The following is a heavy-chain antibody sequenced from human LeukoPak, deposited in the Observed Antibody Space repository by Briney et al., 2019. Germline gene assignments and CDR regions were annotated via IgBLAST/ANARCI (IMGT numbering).Heavy chain of an antibody. CDR1: GYSFTNYG. J-gene: IGHJ4*02. D-gene: IGHD2-8*01. CDR2: ISAYNGNT. V-gene: IGHV1-18*01. Sequence: ASVKVSCKASGYSFTNYGISWVRQAPGQGLEWMGWISAYNGNTNYAQKFQGRVTMTTDTSTSTAYMELRSLRSDATAVYYCARGSKGRRLGDMVLMVYATSVDYWGQGTLVTVSS. CDR3: ARGSKGRRLGDMVLMVYATSVDY.